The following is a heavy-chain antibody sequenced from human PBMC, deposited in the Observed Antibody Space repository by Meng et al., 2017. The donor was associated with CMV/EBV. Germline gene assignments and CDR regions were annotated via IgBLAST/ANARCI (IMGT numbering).Heavy chain of an antibody. J-gene: IGHJ6*02. CDR1: GGSFSGYY. Sequence: GSLRLSCAVYGGSFSGYYWSWIRQPPGKGLEWIGEINHSGSTNYNPSLKSRVTISVDTSKNQFSLKLSSVTAADTAVYYCARGSGYSYGYYYYYYYGMDVWGQGTTVTVSS. V-gene: IGHV4-34*01. D-gene: IGHD5-18*01. CDR3: ARGSGYSYGYYYYYYYGMDV. CDR2: INHSGST.